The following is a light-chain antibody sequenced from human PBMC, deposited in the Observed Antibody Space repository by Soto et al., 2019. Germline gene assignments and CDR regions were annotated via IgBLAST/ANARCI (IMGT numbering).Light chain of an antibody. V-gene: IGKV1-5*03. J-gene: IGKJ1*01. CDR2: KAS. CDR3: QQYNRSPWT. CDR1: QTISSW. Sequence: DIQMTQSPSTLSASVGDRATITCRASQTISSWLAWYQQKPGRAPKLLIYKASTLESEVPSRFSGSGSGTEFTLTSSSLQPDDFATYYCQQYNRSPWTFGQGTKVEIK.